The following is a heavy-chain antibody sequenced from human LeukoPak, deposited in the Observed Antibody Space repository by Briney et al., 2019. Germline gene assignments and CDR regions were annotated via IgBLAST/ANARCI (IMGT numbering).Heavy chain of an antibody. D-gene: IGHD6-13*01. Sequence: SETLSLTCTVSGGSISSYYWSWIRQPPGKGLEWIGYIYYSGSTNYNPSLKSRVTISVDTSKNQFSLKLSSVTAADTAAYYCARDGAAAVLLQPPKQAVDNRADAFDIWGQGTMVTVSS. CDR1: GGSISSYY. J-gene: IGHJ3*02. CDR3: ARDGAAAVLLQPPKQAVDNRADAFDI. V-gene: IGHV4-59*01. CDR2: IYYSGST.